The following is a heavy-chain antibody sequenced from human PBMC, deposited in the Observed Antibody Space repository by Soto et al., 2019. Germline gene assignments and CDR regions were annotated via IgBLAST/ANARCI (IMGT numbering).Heavy chain of an antibody. D-gene: IGHD6-13*01. J-gene: IGHJ6*02. Sequence: PVGSLRLSCAASGFTFSSYWMSWVRQAPGKGLEWVANIKQDGSEKYYVDSVKGRFTISRDNAKNSLYLQMNSLRAEDTAVYYCAREDRGDSLYYYYYYGMDVWGQGTTVTVSS. CDR1: GFTFSSYW. CDR2: IKQDGSEK. V-gene: IGHV3-7*01. CDR3: AREDRGDSLYYYYYYGMDV.